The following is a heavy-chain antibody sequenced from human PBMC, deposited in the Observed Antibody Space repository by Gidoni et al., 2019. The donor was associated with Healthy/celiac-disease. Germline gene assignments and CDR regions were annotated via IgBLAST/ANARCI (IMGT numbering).Heavy chain of an antibody. J-gene: IGHJ4*02. Sequence: QVQLVQSGSELKKPGASVKVSCKASGYTFTSYAMNWVRQAPGQGLGWMGWINTTTGTPTYAQGFTVRFVFSLDTSVSTAYLQISSLKAEDTAVYYCARGLLGSGSPPAVKEIDYWGQGTLVTVSS. V-gene: IGHV7-4-1*02. D-gene: IGHD1-26*01. CDR1: GYTFTSYA. CDR2: INTTTGTP. CDR3: ARGLLGSGSPPAVKEIDY.